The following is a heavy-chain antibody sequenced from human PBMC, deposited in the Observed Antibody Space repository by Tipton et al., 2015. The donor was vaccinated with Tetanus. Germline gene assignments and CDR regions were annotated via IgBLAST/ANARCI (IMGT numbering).Heavy chain of an antibody. CDR3: ARMSAGSGWYSGNEPFDY. V-gene: IGHV1-46*01. D-gene: IGHD6-19*01. CDR1: GYNFTNNY. Sequence: QSGAEVKKPGASVKVSCKASGYNFTNNYIHWVRQAPGQRLEWMGVINRIGASTSHAQKFLGRVTLTRDTSTSTVYMQLSSLRSEDTAVYYCARMSAGSGWYSGNEPFDYWGQGPLVTVSS. J-gene: IGHJ4*02. CDR2: INRIGAST.